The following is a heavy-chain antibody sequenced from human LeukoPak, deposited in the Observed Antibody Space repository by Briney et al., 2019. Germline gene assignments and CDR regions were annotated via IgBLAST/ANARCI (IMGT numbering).Heavy chain of an antibody. CDR2: INHSGST. D-gene: IGHD3-22*01. J-gene: IGHJ4*02. CDR1: GGSFSGYY. V-gene: IGHV4-34*01. Sequence: SETLSLTCAVYGGSFSGYYWSWIRQPPGRGLEWIGEINHSGSTNYNPSLKSRVTISVDTSKNQSSLKLSSVTAADTAVYYCARAGYYYDSSGYYSGPPDYWGQGTLVTVSS. CDR3: ARAGYYYDSSGYYSGPPDY.